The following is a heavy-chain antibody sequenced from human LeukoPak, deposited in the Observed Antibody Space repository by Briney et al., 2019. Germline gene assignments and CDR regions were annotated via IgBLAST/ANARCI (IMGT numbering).Heavy chain of an antibody. CDR2: IYYSGNT. V-gene: IGHV4-30-4*01. CDR1: GGSISSGDSY. D-gene: IGHD4-17*01. J-gene: IGHJ5*02. Sequence: PSETLSLTCTASGGSISSGDSYWSWIRQPPGRGLKWIGYIYYSGNTYYNPSLKSRVTIPVDTSKNQFSLKLSSVTAADTAVYYCAREALRPSRWFDPWGQGTLVTVSS. CDR3: AREALRPSRWFDP.